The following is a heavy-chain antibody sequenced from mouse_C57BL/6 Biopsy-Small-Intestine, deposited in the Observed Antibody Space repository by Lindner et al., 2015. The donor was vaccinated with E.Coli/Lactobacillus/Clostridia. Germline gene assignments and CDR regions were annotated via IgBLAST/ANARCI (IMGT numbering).Heavy chain of an antibody. V-gene: IGHV7-3*01. CDR2: IRNKANGYTT. Sequence: VQLQESGGGLVQPGGSLSLSCAASGFTFTDYYMSWVRQPPGKALEWLGFIRNKANGYTTEYSASVKGRFTISRENSQSILNLQMNALRAEDSATYYCARYGVRWWYFDVWGTGTTVTVSS. J-gene: IGHJ1*03. D-gene: IGHD1-1*01. CDR3: ARYGVRWWYFDV. CDR1: GFTFTDYY.